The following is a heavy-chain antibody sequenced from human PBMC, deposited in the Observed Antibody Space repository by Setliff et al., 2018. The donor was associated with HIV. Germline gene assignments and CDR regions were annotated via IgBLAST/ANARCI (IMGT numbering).Heavy chain of an antibody. CDR2: ITNNSDT. V-gene: IGHV3-21*04. Sequence: GGSLRLSCAASGFTFRHYSMNWVRQAPGKGLEWFSSITNNSDTLYAASVKGRFLISRDNAKNTLYLQINSLRAEDTAVYYCAKDARWNYVGFDYWGQGTLVTVSS. CDR1: GFTFRHYS. J-gene: IGHJ4*02. D-gene: IGHD1-7*01. CDR3: AKDARWNYVGFDY.